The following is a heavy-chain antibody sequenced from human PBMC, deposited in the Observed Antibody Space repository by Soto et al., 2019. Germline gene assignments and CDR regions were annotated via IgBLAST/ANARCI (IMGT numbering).Heavy chain of an antibody. Sequence: GGSLRLSCAASGFTFDTYAMNWVRQAPGKGLAWVSAIGTDSNTYYADSVKGRFTISRDNSRTTLCLQMNSLRAEDTALYYCVRKNPGTRPFDYWGQGTLVTVSS. CDR3: VRKNPGTRPFDY. CDR1: GFTFDTYA. V-gene: IGHV3-23*01. J-gene: IGHJ4*01. CDR2: IGTDSNT.